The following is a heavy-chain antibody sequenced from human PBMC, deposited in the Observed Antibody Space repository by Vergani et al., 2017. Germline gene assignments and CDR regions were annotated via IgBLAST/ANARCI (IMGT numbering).Heavy chain of an antibody. CDR3: AADQRYSYGLHYYMDV. CDR2: IVVGSGNT. Sequence: QMQLVQSGPEVKKPGTSVKVSCKASGFTFTSSAMQWVRQARGQRLEWIGWIVVGSGNTNYAQKFQERVTITRDMSTSTAYMELSSLRSEDTAVYYCAADQRYSYGLHYYMDVWGKGTTVTVSS. CDR1: GFTFTSSA. V-gene: IGHV1-58*02. D-gene: IGHD5-18*01. J-gene: IGHJ6*03.